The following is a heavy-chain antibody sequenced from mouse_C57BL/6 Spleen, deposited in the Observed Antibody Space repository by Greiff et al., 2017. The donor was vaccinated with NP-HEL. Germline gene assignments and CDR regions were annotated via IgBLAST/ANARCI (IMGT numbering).Heavy chain of an antibody. CDR3: TTDYGSSYDYY. CDR1: GFNIKDYY. J-gene: IGHJ2*01. Sequence: EVQLQQSGAELVRPGASVKLSCTASGFNIKDYYMHWVKQRPEQGLEWIGRIDPEDGDTEYAPKFQGKATMTADTSSNTAYLQLSSLTSEDTAVYSCTTDYGSSYDYYWGQGTTLTVSS. CDR2: IDPEDGDT. V-gene: IGHV14-1*01. D-gene: IGHD1-1*01.